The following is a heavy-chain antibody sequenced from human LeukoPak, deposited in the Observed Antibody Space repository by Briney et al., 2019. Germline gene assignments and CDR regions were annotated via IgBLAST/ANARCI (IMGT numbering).Heavy chain of an antibody. CDR3: AKGPGTGSTSYFDY. Sequence: PGGSLRLSCAASGSTVSGFDMTWVRQAPGKGLQWVSSISGSGADTDYADFVKGRFTISRDNSKNTLYLQMNFLRLDDTAIYYCAKGPGTGSTSYFDYWGQGTLVTVSS. CDR1: GSTVSGFD. J-gene: IGHJ4*02. V-gene: IGHV3-23*01. D-gene: IGHD3/OR15-3a*01. CDR2: ISGSGADT.